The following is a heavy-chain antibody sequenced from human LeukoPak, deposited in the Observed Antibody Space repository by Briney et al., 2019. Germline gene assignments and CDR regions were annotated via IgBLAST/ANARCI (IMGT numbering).Heavy chain of an antibody. CDR2: INQDDSQI. Sequence: PGGSLRLSCAASGFTFNKYWLTWVRQAPGKGLEWVANINQDDSQIYYLESVEGRFTITRDNAKNSLHLQMNYLRAEDTAVYYCARGYCYSRTYYRSFFDYWGQGTLVTVSS. J-gene: IGHJ4*02. D-gene: IGHD3-10*01. V-gene: IGHV3-7*01. CDR1: GFTFNKYW. CDR3: ARGYCYSRTYYRSFFDY.